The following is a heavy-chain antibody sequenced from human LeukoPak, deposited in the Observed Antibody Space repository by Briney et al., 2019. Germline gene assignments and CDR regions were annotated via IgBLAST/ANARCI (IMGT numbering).Heavy chain of an antibody. CDR3: ASRGTTVTTFDYYYGMDV. CDR2: ISSSGSTI. CDR1: GFAFSSYE. J-gene: IGHJ6*02. Sequence: GGSLRLSCAASGFAFSSYEMNWVRQAPGKGLEWVSYISSSGSTIYYADSVKGRFTISRDNAKNSLYLQVNSLRAEDTAVYYCASRGTTVTTFDYYYGMDVWGQGTTVTVSS. D-gene: IGHD4-17*01. V-gene: IGHV3-48*03.